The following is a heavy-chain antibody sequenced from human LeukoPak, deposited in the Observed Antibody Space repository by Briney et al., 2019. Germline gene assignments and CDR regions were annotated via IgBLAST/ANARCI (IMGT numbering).Heavy chain of an antibody. V-gene: IGHV1-69*05. D-gene: IGHD5-12*01. CDR1: GGTSSNNA. CDR3: AGLGYSGYGPRSRFDN. CDR2: IIPRFTP. J-gene: IGHJ4*02. Sequence: SVKVSCKASGGTSSNNAISWVRQAPGQGLEWMGGIIPRFTPNYAQHFQGRVTITTDEATTTAYLELSNLRSDDTAVYYCAGLGYSGYGPRSRFDNWGQGTLITVST.